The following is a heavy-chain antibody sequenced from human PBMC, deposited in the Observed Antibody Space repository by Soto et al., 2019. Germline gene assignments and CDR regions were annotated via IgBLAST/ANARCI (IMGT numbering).Heavy chain of an antibody. D-gene: IGHD1-26*01. CDR2: ISYSGST. J-gene: IGHJ5*01. Sequence: QVPLQESGPGLVKPSQTLSLTCTVSGGSIRSEDYDWSWISQPPGKGLEWIGYISYSGSTASKSSRWTRFIISADTSKYQESLNLSSATAAVSAVAYCARVGRVGGSNFDSWGQGALVTVSS. V-gene: IGHV4-30-4*01. CDR3: ARVGRVGGSNFDS. CDR1: GGSIRSEDYD.